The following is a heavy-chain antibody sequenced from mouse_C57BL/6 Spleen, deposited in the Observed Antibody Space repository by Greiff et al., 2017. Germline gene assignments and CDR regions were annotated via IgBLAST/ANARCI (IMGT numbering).Heavy chain of an antibody. D-gene: IGHD2-1*01. CDR1: GFTFSSYA. J-gene: IGHJ2*01. CDR2: ISDGGSYT. V-gene: IGHV5-4*01. CDR3: ARDNGNYFHY. Sequence: EVQGVESGGGLVKPGGSLKLSCAASGFTFSSYAMSWVRQTPEKRLEWVATISDGGSYTYYPDNVKGRFTISRDNAKNNLYLQMSHLKSEDTAMYFCARDNGNYFHYGGQGTTRTVSS.